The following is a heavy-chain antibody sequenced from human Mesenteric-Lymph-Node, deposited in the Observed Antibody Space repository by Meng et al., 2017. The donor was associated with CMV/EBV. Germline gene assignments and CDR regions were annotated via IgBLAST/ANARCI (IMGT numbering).Heavy chain of an antibody. CDR3: ARALYDSSGYLDY. Sequence: CAASGFTFSSYAMHCVRQAPGKGLEWVAVISYDGSNKYYADSVKGRFTISRDNSKTTLYLQMNSLRAEDTAVYYCARALYDSSGYLDYWGQGTLVTGSS. V-gene: IGHV3-30-3*01. D-gene: IGHD3-22*01. CDR1: GFTFSSYA. CDR2: ISYDGSNK. J-gene: IGHJ4*02.